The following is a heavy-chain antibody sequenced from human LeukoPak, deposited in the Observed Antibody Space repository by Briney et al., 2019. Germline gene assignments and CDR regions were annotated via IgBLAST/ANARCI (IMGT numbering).Heavy chain of an antibody. CDR3: ARGPMVRGVITDRGEGNDY. J-gene: IGHJ4*02. Sequence: GGSLRLSCAASGFTFSKYAMTWVRQAPGKGLEWVSVIYSGSSTYYADSVKGRFTISRDNSKNTLYLQMNSLRAEDTAVYYCARGPMVRGVITDRGEGNDYWGQGTLVTVSS. CDR1: GFTFSKYA. V-gene: IGHV3-53*01. CDR2: IYSGSST. D-gene: IGHD3-10*01.